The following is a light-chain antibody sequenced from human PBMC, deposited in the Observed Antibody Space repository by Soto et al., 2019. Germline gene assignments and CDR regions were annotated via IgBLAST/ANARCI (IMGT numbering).Light chain of an antibody. Sequence: QSVLTQPASVSGSHVQSITISCTGTSSDVGGYNSVSWYQQHPGKAPKLILYDVTDRPSGVSYRFSGSKSGNTASLTISGLQAADEADYFCSSFTSSMTNVFGSGTKVTVL. V-gene: IGLV2-14*01. J-gene: IGLJ1*01. CDR3: SSFTSSMTNV. CDR2: DVT. CDR1: SSDVGGYNS.